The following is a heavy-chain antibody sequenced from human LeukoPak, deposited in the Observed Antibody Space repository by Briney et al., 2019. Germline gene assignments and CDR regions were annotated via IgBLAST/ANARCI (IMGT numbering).Heavy chain of an antibody. V-gene: IGHV3-48*03. D-gene: IGHD3-22*01. CDR3: AELGITMIGGV. CDR1: GYRFDANA. Sequence: QPGRSLRLSCAASGYRFDANAMHWVRQAPGKGLEWVSYISSIGSTIVYADSGKCRVNSSRDNDKNSMYVQMNSLRAEDTGGYYCAELGITMIGGVWGKGTRVSISS. J-gene: IGHJ6*04. CDR2: ISSIGSTI.